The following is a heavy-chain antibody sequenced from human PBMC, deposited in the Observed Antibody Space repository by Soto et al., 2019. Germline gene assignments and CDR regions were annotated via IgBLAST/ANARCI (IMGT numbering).Heavy chain of an antibody. Sequence: QVQLVESGGGVVQPGRSLRLSCAASGFTFSSYGMHWVRQAPGKGLEWGAVIWYDGSNKYYADSVKGRFTISRDNSKNTLSLQMNSLSAEDKAVYYCARYPMVRGGIGHFDYWGQGTMVTVSS. J-gene: IGHJ4*02. CDR2: IWYDGSNK. V-gene: IGHV3-33*01. CDR3: ARYPMVRGGIGHFDY. CDR1: GFTFSSYG. D-gene: IGHD3-10*01.